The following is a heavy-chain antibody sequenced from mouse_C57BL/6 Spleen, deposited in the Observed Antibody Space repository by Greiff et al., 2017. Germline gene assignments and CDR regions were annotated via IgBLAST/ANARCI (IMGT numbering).Heavy chain of an antibody. Sequence: QVTLKVCGPGILQPSQTLSLTCSFSGFSLSTSNMGIGWIRQPSGKGLEWLAHIWWNDDKYYNPSLKSRLTISKDTSNNLVFHKSTSVDTADTATYNWAQMTTAVGGDWGQGTLVTVSA. CDR2: IWWNDDK. J-gene: IGHJ3*01. V-gene: IGHV8-5*01. D-gene: IGHD1-2*01. CDR1: GFSLSTSNMG. CDR3: AQMTTAVGGD.